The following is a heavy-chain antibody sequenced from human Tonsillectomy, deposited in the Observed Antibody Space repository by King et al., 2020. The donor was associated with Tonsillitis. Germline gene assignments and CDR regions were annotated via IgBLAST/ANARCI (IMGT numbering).Heavy chain of an antibody. V-gene: IGHV4-59*01. CDR3: ARGVSITTPGWFDP. CDR2: ISYSGST. J-gene: IGHJ5*02. Sequence: VQLQESGPGLVKPSETLSLTCTVSGASFSRNFWSWIRQPPGKGLDWIGYISYSGSTNYNPSLKSRVTISVDTSKNQFSLKLTSVTAADTAVYYCARGVSITTPGWFDPWGQGTLVTVPS. D-gene: IGHD3-10*01. CDR1: GASFSRNF.